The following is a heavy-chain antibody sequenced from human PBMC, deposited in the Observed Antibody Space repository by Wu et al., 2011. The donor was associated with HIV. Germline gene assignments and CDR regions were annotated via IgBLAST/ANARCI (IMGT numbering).Heavy chain of an antibody. CDR1: GYTFTSYG. CDR3: ARDESGSSSFYGMDV. V-gene: IGHV1-18*01. CDR2: ISTYSGNT. D-gene: IGHD1-26*01. Sequence: QVQLVQSGAEVKEPGASVKVSCKASGYTFTSYGISWVRQAPGQGLEWMGWISTYSGNTKYAQRLQGRVTMTTDTPANTAYMELRSLRSDDTAVYYCARDESGSSSFYGMDVWGQGTTVTVSS. J-gene: IGHJ6*02.